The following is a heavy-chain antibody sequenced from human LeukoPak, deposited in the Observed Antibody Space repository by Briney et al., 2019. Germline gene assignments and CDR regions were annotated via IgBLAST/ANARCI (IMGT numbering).Heavy chain of an antibody. CDR1: GGSISSYY. Sequence: SETLSLTCTVSGGSISSYYWSWIRQPPGKGLEWIGYIYYSGSTNYNPSLKSRITISVDTSKNQFSLKLSSVTAADTAVYYCARDVGEPFFDYWGQGALASLSS. V-gene: IGHV4-59*01. D-gene: IGHD1-14*01. CDR2: IYYSGST. CDR3: ARDVGEPFFDY. J-gene: IGHJ4*02.